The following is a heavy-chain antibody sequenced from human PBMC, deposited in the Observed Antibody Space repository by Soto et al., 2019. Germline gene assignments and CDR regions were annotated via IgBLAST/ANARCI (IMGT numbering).Heavy chain of an antibody. D-gene: IGHD6-13*01. J-gene: IGHJ6*02. CDR1: VYTXNSYS. Sequence: SXKVSFKAAVYTXNSYSMDLVRQAPGQRLEWMGWINAGNGNTKYSQKFQGIVTISRDTSASTAYMELSSLISEYTAVYYFASSTEYYYYGMDVWGQGTPGTVS. CDR2: INAGNGNT. V-gene: IGHV1-3*01. CDR3: ASSTEYYYYGMDV.